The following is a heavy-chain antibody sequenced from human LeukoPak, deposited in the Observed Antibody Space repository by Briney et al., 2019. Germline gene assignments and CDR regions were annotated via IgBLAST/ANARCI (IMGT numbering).Heavy chain of an antibody. Sequence: SETLSLTCTVSGGSISSSSYSWGWIRQPPGKGLEWIGSIFYSGSTYYNPSLKSRVTISVDTSKNQFSLKLISVTAADTAVYYCASGEQWLVRAFDIWGQGTMVTVSS. CDR2: IFYSGST. CDR3: ASGEQWLVRAFDI. D-gene: IGHD6-19*01. J-gene: IGHJ3*02. CDR1: GGSISSSSYS. V-gene: IGHV4-39*01.